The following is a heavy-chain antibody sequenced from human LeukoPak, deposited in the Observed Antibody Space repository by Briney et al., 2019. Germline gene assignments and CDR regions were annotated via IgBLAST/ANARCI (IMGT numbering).Heavy chain of an antibody. CDR3: TRKYLTIPGTINWFDP. V-gene: IGHV4-4*02. J-gene: IGHJ5*02. CDR1: GASISSSNW. D-gene: IGHD1-7*01. Sequence: PSGTLSLTCAVSGASISSSNWWTWVRQTPGKGLEWIGEIYHSGTTNYNPSLKSRVTISVDKSKNQFSLNLGSVTAADTAVYHCTRKYLTIPGTINWFDPWGQGTLVTVSS. CDR2: IYHSGTT.